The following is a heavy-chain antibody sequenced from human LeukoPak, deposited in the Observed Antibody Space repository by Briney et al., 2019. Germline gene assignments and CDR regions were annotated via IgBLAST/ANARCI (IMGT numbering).Heavy chain of an antibody. CDR2: IIPIFGTA. CDR3: ARRGVDTAMVPHYGMDV. V-gene: IGHV1-69*05. Sequence: GSSVTVSCKASGGTFSSYAISWVRQAPGQGLEWMGGIIPIFGTANYAQKFQGRVTITRDTSASTAYMELSSLRSEDTAVYYCARRGVDTAMVPHYGMDVWGQGTTVTVSS. D-gene: IGHD5-18*01. CDR1: GGTFSSYA. J-gene: IGHJ6*02.